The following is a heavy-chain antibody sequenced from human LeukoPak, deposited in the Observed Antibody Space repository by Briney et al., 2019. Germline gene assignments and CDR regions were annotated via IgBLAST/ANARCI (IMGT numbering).Heavy chain of an antibody. CDR2: MNPNSGNT. J-gene: IGHJ5*02. CDR1: GYTFTSYD. Sequence: ASVKVSCKASGYTFTSYDTNWVRQATGQGLEWMGWMNPNSGNTGYAQKFQGRVTMTRNTSISTAYMELSSLRSEDTAVYYCARLYSRKIVVVITTSSRWFDPWGQGTLVTVSS. CDR3: ARLYSRKIVVVITTSSRWFDP. D-gene: IGHD3-22*01. V-gene: IGHV1-8*01.